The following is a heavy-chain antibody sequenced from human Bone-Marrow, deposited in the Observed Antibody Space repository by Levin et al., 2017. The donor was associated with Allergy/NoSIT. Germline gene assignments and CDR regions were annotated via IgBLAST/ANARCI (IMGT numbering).Heavy chain of an antibody. D-gene: IGHD4-17*01. Sequence: GGSLRLSCAASGFTFSSYGMHWVRQAPGKGLEWVAVISYDGSNKYYADSVKGRFTISRDNSKNTLYLQMNSLRAEDTAVYYCAKKGVGRSTVTILDYWGQGTLVTVSS. J-gene: IGHJ4*02. CDR3: AKKGVGRSTVTILDY. V-gene: IGHV3-30*18. CDR1: GFTFSSYG. CDR2: ISYDGSNK.